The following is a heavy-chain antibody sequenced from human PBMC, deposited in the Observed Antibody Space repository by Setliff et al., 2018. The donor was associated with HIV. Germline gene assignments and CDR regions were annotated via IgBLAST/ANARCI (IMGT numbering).Heavy chain of an antibody. Sequence: SETLSLTCTVSGVSISSGGYYWNWIRQHPGKGLEWIGYISSRGSTYYNPSLKSRITMSVDTSQNQVSLKLSSVTAADTAVYYCARRHEPYWYFDLWGRGT. CDR1: GVSISSGGYY. CDR2: ISSRGST. J-gene: IGHJ2*01. CDR3: ARRHEPYWYFDL. V-gene: IGHV4-31*03.